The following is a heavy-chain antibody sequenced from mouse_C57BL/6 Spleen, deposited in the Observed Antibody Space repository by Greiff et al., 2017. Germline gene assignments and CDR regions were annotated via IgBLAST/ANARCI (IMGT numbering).Heavy chain of an antibody. CDR1: GFTFSDYY. D-gene: IGHD2-1*01. Sequence: EVQVVESEGGLVQPGSSMKLSCTASGFTFSDYYMAWVRQVPEKGLEWVANINYDGSSTYYLDSLKSRFIISRDNAKNILYLQMSSLKSEDTATYYCAREDGNYLLLDYWGQGTSVTGSS. V-gene: IGHV5-16*01. J-gene: IGHJ4*01. CDR2: INYDGSST. CDR3: AREDGNYLLLDY.